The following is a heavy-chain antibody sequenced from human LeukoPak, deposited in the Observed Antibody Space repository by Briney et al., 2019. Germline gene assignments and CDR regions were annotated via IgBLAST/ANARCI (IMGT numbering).Heavy chain of an antibody. CDR2: ISAYNGNT. V-gene: IGHV1-18*01. Sequence: ASVKVSCKASGYTFTSYGISWVRQAPGQGLEWMGWISAYNGNTNYAQKLQGRVTMTTDTSTSTAYMELRSLRSDDTAVYYCARDSSSWYYYYYGMDVWGQGTRSPSP. CDR3: ARDSSSWYYYYYGMDV. D-gene: IGHD6-13*01. J-gene: IGHJ6*02. CDR1: GYTFTSYG.